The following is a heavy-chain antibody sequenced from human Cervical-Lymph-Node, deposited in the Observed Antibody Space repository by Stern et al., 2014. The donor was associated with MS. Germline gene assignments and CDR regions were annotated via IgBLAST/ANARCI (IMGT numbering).Heavy chain of an antibody. CDR3: ARVPLHMPSGGLWYFDL. Sequence: QLQLQESGPGLVKPSQTLSLTCTVSGDSISSRGYYWTWIRQHPGKGLEWIGYIDYSGGTFSNPSLKRGVTISGDTSNNQFYLKVTSVTAADTAIYYCARVPLHMPSGGLWYFDLWGRGTPVTVSS. J-gene: IGHJ2*01. CDR2: IDYSGGT. CDR1: GDSISSRGYY. V-gene: IGHV4-31*03. D-gene: IGHD3-10*01.